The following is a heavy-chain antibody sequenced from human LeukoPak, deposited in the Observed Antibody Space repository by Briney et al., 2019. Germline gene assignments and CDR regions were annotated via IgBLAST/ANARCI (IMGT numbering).Heavy chain of an antibody. CDR2: MNPNSGNT. CDR3: ARTYPRGYCSGGSCSATFDY. Sequence: ASVKVSCKASGYTFTSYDINWARQATGQGLEWMGWMNPNSGNTGYAQKFQGRVTMTRNTSISTAYMELSSLRSEDTAVYYCARTYPRGYCSGGSCSATFDYWGQGTLVTVSS. J-gene: IGHJ4*02. CDR1: GYTFTSYD. D-gene: IGHD2-15*01. V-gene: IGHV1-8*01.